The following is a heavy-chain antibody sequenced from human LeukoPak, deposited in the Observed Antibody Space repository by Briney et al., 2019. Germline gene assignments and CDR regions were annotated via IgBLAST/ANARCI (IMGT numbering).Heavy chain of an antibody. D-gene: IGHD5-12*01. CDR1: GGSISSYY. J-gene: IGHJ4*02. CDR2: IYYSGST. CDR3: ARSEGSGGYSNYFDY. V-gene: IGHV4-59*01. Sequence: SETLSLTCTGSGGSISSYYWRWIRQPPGKGLEWIGYIYYSGSTNYNPSLKSRVTISVDTSKNQFSLKLSSVTAADTAVYYCARSEGSGGYSNYFDYWGQGTLVTVSS.